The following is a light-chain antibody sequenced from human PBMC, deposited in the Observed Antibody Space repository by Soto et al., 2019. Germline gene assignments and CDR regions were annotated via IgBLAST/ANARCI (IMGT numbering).Light chain of an antibody. CDR3: QQYYSSLVT. Sequence: DIVMTQSPDSLAVSLGDRATINCKSSQSVLYSSNNKNYLAWYQQKPGQPPKLLIYWASTRESGVPDRFSGSGSGTDFTLTISSLQAEDVEVYYCQQYYSSLVTFGGGTKVEIK. J-gene: IGKJ4*01. V-gene: IGKV4-1*01. CDR1: QSVLYSSNNKNY. CDR2: WAS.